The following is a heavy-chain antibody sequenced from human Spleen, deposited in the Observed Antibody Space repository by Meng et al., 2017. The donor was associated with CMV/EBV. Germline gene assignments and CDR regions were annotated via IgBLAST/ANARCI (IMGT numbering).Heavy chain of an antibody. J-gene: IGHJ4*02. CDR3: ARPGYSSSWYSSVGY. V-gene: IGHV3-30*04. CDR2: IWYDGSNK. Sequence: GGSLRLSCAASGFNFSNYAMFWVRQAPGKGLEWVAVIWYDGSNKYYADSVKGRFTISRDNSKNTLYLQMNSLRAEDTAVYYCARPGYSSSWYSSVGYWGQGTLVTVSS. D-gene: IGHD6-13*01. CDR1: GFNFSNYA.